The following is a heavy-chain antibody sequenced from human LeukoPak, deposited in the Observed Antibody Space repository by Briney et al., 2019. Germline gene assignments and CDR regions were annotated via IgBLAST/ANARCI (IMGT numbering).Heavy chain of an antibody. D-gene: IGHD4-17*01. CDR2: INSDGSST. V-gene: IGHV3-74*01. J-gene: IGHJ6*03. CDR1: GFTFSSYW. Sequence: PGGSLRLSCAASGFTFSSYWMHWVRQAPGKGLVWVSRINSDGSSTSYADSVKGRFTISRDNAKNTLYLQMNSLRAEDTAVYYCARSRSTTVYEAHKYYYYYYMDVWGKGTTVTVSS. CDR3: ARSRSTTVYEAHKYYYYYYMDV.